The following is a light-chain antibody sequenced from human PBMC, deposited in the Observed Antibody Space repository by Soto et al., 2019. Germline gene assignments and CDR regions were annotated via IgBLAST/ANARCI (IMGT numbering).Light chain of an antibody. CDR2: GAS. V-gene: IGKV3-20*01. CDR1: QSISSSY. CDR3: QQYGSSPYT. Sequence: EIVLTQSPGTLSLSPGERATLSCRARQSISSSYLAWYQQKPGQAPRLPIYGASSRATGIPDRFSGSGSGTDFTLTISRLEPEDFAVYYCQQYGSSPYTFGQGTKVDIK. J-gene: IGKJ2*01.